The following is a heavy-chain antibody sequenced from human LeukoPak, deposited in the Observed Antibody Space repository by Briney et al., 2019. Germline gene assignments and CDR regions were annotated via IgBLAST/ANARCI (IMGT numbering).Heavy chain of an antibody. J-gene: IGHJ4*02. CDR1: GITLGTYS. Sequence: PGGSLRLSCAASGITLGTYSMTWVRQAPGKGLEWVSSISGGGSFVYYADSLKGRFTISRDNAKNSLYLQMNSLRAEDTALHYCAKDQGAAAGTFFDYWGQGTLVTVSS. D-gene: IGHD6-13*01. CDR3: AKDQGAAAGTFFDY. V-gene: IGHV3-21*04. CDR2: ISGGGSFV.